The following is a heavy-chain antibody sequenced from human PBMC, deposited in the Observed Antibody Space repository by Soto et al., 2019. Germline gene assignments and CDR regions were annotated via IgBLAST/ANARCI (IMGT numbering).Heavy chain of an antibody. V-gene: IGHV4-31*03. CDR1: GGSISSGGYY. CDR3: AREVASTSNYYYYYYMDV. J-gene: IGHJ6*03. Sequence: SETLSLTCTVSGGSISSGGYYWSWIRQHPGKGLEWIGYIYYSGSTYYNPSLKSRVTISVDTSKNQFSLKLSSVTAADTAVYYCAREVASTSNYYYYYYMDVWGKGTTVTVSS. CDR2: IYYSGST. D-gene: IGHD2-2*01.